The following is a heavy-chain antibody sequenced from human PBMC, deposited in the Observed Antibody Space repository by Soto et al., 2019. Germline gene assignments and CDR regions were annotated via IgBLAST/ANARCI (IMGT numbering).Heavy chain of an antibody. J-gene: IGHJ4*02. CDR1: GFTFSSYS. V-gene: IGHV3-21*01. CDR3: ARVDTMVRGVIIRTVDY. CDR2: ISSSSSYI. D-gene: IGHD3-10*01. Sequence: EVQLVESGGGLVKPGGSLRLSCAASGFTFSSYSMNWVRQAPGKGLEWVSSISSSSSYIYYTVSVKGRFTISRDNAKNSLYLQMNSLRAEDTAVYYCARVDTMVRGVIIRTVDYWGQGTLVTVSS.